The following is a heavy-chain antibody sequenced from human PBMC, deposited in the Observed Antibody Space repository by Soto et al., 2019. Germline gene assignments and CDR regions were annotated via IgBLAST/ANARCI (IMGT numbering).Heavy chain of an antibody. CDR3: ARDYYDSSGYLAFLDY. J-gene: IGHJ4*02. Sequence: GGSLRLSCAASGFTFSSCSMNWVRQAPGKGLEWVSSISSSSSYIYYADSVKGRFTISRDNAKNSLYLQMNSLRAEDTAVYYCARDYYDSSGYLAFLDYWGQGTLVTVSS. CDR1: GFTFSSCS. V-gene: IGHV3-21*01. D-gene: IGHD3-22*01. CDR2: ISSSSSYI.